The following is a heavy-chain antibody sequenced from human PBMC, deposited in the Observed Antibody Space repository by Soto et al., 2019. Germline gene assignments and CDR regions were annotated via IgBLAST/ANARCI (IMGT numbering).Heavy chain of an antibody. V-gene: IGHV4-59*01. CDR3: ARDTRDGYYFEY. J-gene: IGHJ4*02. Sequence: SETLSLTCTVSGGSISSYYWSWIRQPPGKGLEWIGHIYYSGSTSYNSSLKSRVTISVDTSKSQLSLKLSSVTAADTAVYYCARDTRDGYYFEYWGQGILVTVSS. CDR2: IYYSGST. D-gene: IGHD1-26*01. CDR1: GGSISSYY.